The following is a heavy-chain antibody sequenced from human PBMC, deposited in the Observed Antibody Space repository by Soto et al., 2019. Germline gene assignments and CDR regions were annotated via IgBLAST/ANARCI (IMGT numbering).Heavy chain of an antibody. CDR3: ARTRSGYYRYYFDY. CDR2: IDCDDDK. Sequence: SVPTLVNPTQTLTLTCTFSGFSLSTSGMCVSWIRQPPGKALEWLALIDCDDDKYYSTSLKTRLTISKDKSKNQVVLTMTNMDPVDTPTYYCARTRSGYYRYYFDYWCQGTLVTLSS. D-gene: IGHD3-22*01. J-gene: IGHJ4*02. V-gene: IGHV2-70*01. CDR1: GFSLSTSGMC.